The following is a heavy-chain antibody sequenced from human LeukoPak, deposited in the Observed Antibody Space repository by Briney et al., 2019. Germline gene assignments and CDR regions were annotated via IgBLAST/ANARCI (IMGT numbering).Heavy chain of an antibody. D-gene: IGHD6-19*01. CDR3: ARVVKYRSGPLTDLLPYYFDS. V-gene: IGHV1-3*03. CDR1: GNTFTSYA. CDR2: INTGNGNT. Sequence: ASVKVSCKASGNTFTSYAMHWVRQAPGQRLEWMGWINTGNGNTKYSHEFQGRVTITRDTSASTAYMELSSLRSEDMAVYYCARVVKYRSGPLTDLLPYYFDSWGQGTLVTVFS. J-gene: IGHJ4*02.